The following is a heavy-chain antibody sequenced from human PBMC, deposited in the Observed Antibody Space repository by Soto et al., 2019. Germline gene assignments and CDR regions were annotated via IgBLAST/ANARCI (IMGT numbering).Heavy chain of an antibody. CDR2: ISYNGHNK. CDR3: AKDWGRWYIDY. CDR1: TLTFSAYD. J-gene: IGHJ4*02. Sequence: GGSLRLSCAASTLTFSAYDMHWVRQAPGKGLEWVAFISYNGHNKYYADSVKGRFTISRDNSKKTLYLQMNSLRSDDTAVYYCAKDWGRWYIDYWGQGTLVTVSS. V-gene: IGHV3-30*18. D-gene: IGHD3-16*01.